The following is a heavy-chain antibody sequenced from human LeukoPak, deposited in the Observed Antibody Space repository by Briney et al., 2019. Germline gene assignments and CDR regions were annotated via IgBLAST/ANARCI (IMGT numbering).Heavy chain of an antibody. Sequence: GGSLRLSCAASGFTFSSYWMSWVRQAPGKGLEWVANIKQDGSEKYYVDSVKGRFTISRDNAKNSLYLQMNSLRAEDTAVYYCASAIFGVVYDYWGQGTLVTVSS. V-gene: IGHV3-7*01. CDR1: GFTFSSYW. CDR3: ASAIFGVVYDY. J-gene: IGHJ4*02. D-gene: IGHD3-3*01. CDR2: IKQDGSEK.